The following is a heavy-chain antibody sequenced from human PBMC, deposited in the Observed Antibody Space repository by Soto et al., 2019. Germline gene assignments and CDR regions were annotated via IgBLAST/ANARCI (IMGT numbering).Heavy chain of an antibody. CDR2: IYYSGST. D-gene: IGHD2-15*01. Sequence: SETLSLTCTVAGGSIGDRGDCWGWIRQPPGKGLEWIGSIYYSGSTYYNPSLKSRVTISVDTSKNQFSLKLSSVTAADTAVYYCSRQEQRLGVVVETFAYWGQGTLDTVSS. CDR1: GGSIGDRGDC. J-gene: IGHJ4*02. V-gene: IGHV4-39*01. CDR3: SRQEQRLGVVVETFAY.